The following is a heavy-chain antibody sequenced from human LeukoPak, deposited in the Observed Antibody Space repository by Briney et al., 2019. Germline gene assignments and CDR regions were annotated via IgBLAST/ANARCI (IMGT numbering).Heavy chain of an antibody. CDR3: ARDDPKDSSGYYFLKH. V-gene: IGHV1-69*13. CDR2: IIPIFGTA. D-gene: IGHD3-22*01. J-gene: IGHJ1*01. Sequence: SVTVSCKASGGTFTSYAISWVRQAPGQGLEWMGGIIPIFGTANYAQKFQGRVTITADESTSTAYMELSSLRSEDTAVYYCARDDPKDSSGYYFLKHWGQGTLVTVSS. CDR1: GGTFTSYA.